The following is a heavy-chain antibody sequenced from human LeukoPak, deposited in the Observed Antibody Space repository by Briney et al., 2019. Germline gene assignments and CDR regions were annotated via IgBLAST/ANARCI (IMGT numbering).Heavy chain of an antibody. Sequence: GGSLRLSCAASGFTFSSYAMSWVRQAPGKGLEWVSAISGSGGSTYYAAPVKGRFTVSRDNSKDTLYLQMNSLRAEDTAVYYCAKGDGYNSQFWFDPWGQGTLVTVSS. D-gene: IGHD5-12*01. CDR1: GFTFSSYA. CDR3: AKGDGYNSQFWFDP. V-gene: IGHV3-23*01. CDR2: ISGSGGST. J-gene: IGHJ5*02.